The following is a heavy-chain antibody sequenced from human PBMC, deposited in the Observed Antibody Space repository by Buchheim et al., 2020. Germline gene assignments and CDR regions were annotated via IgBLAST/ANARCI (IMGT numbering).Heavy chain of an antibody. CDR1: GFTFSNAW. CDR3: TGVVVPAAPLYYYYMDV. D-gene: IGHD2-2*01. CDR2: IKSKTDGGTT. J-gene: IGHJ6*03. Sequence: EVQLVESGGGLVKPGGSLRLSCAASGFTFSNAWMSWVRQAPGKGLEWVGRIKSKTDGGTTDYAAPVKGRFTISRDDSKNTRYLQMNSLKTEDTAVYYCTGVVVPAAPLYYYYMDVWGKGTT. V-gene: IGHV3-15*01.